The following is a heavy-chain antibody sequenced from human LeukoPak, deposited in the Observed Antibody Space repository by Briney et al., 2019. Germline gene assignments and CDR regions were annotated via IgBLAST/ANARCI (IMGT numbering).Heavy chain of an antibody. CDR1: GFMFDRYW. J-gene: IGHJ5*01. Sequence: RGSLRLSCAASGFMFDRYWMNWARQAPGKGPEWVANIKADGAEKYYVDSVKSRFTISRDNAKNSLSLQMTSLRADCTAVYYCATGGSGSSWGQGTLVTVPS. CDR2: IKADGAEK. CDR3: ATGGSGSS. V-gene: IGHV3-7*04. D-gene: IGHD3-10*01.